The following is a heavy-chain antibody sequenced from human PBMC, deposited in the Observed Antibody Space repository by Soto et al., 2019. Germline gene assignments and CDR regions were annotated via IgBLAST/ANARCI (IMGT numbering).Heavy chain of an antibody. V-gene: IGHV4-34*01. CDR1: GGSFSGYY. CDR2: INHSGST. D-gene: IGHD1-26*01. CDR3: ARTREGIDY. J-gene: IGHJ4*02. Sequence: QVQLQQRGAGLLKPSETLSLTCAVYGGSFSGYYWSWIRQPPGKGLEWIGEINHSGSTNYNPSLKSRVTISVDPSKNQFSLKLSSVTAADTAVYYCARTREGIDYWGQGTLVTVSS.